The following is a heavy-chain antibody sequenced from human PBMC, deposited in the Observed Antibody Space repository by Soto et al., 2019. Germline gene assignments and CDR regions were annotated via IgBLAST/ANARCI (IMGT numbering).Heavy chain of an antibody. D-gene: IGHD6-19*01. CDR3: VRGEGGWETY. CDR2: INSDGSTT. CDR1: GFTFSSYW. J-gene: IGHJ4*02. V-gene: IGHV3-74*01. Sequence: EVQLMESGGGLVQPGGSLRLSYAASGFTFSSYWMHWVRQAPGKGLVWVSRINSDGSTTTYADSVKSRFTISRDNAKNTLYLQMNSLRAEDTAVYYCVRGEGGWETYWGQGTLVTVSS.